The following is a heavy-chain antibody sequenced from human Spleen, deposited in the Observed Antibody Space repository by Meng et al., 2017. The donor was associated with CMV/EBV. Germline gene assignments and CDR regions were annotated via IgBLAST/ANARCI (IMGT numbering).Heavy chain of an antibody. CDR1: GFTFSSYW. CDR3: ARHYGGNSGLGQNFDY. V-gene: IGHV3-7*03. D-gene: IGHD4-23*01. J-gene: IGHJ4*02. Sequence: GGSLRLSCAASGFTFSSYWMSWVRQAPGKGLEWVANIKQDGSERYYVASVKGRFTISRDNAKNSLYLQLNSLRAEDTAVYYCARHYGGNSGLGQNFDYWGQGTLVTVSS. CDR2: IKQDGSER.